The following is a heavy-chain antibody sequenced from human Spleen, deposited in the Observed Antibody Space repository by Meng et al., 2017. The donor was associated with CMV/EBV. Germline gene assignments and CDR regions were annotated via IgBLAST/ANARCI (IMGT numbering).Heavy chain of an antibody. V-gene: IGHV3-30-3*01. D-gene: IGHD3-10*01. CDR3: ARILLWFGQQTDY. Sequence: GESLKISCAASGFTFSSYWMHWVRQAPGKGLEWVAVISYDGSNKYYADSVKGRFTISRDNSKNTLYLQMNSLRAEDTAVYYCARILLWFGQQTDYWGQGTLVTVSS. CDR1: GFTFSSYW. J-gene: IGHJ4*02. CDR2: ISYDGSNK.